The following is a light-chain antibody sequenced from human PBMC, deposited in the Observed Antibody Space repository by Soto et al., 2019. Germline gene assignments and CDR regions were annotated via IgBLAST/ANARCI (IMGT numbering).Light chain of an antibody. V-gene: IGLV1-40*01. J-gene: IGLJ3*02. Sequence: QSVLTQPPSVSGAPGQRVTISCSGSSSNIGACYDVHWYHQVPGTAPKLLIYGNNNRPSGVPDGYSGYRSGTSASLAITGLQAADEADYYCHSFDTNLSGSLFGGGTKLTVL. CDR3: HSFDTNLSGSL. CDR2: GNN. CDR1: SSNIGACYD.